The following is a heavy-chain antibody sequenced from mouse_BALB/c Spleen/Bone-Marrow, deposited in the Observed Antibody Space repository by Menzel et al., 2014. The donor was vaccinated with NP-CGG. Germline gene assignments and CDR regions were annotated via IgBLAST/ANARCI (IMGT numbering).Heavy chain of an antibody. D-gene: IGHD6-2*01. V-gene: IGHV1-54*01. CDR3: ARELVCGMDY. Sequence: VQRVQSGAELVRPGTSVKVSCKASGYAFTNYWIEWIKQRPGQGLEWIGVINPGSGGINYNEKFKGKATLTADKSSSTAYMQLSRLTSDDSAVYFCARELVCGMDYWGQGTSVTVSS. CDR1: GYAFTNYW. J-gene: IGHJ4*01. CDR2: INPGSGGI.